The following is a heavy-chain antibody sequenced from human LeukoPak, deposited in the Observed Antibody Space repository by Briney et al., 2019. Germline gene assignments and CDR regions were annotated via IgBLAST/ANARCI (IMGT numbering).Heavy chain of an antibody. Sequence: GESLKISCKGSGNSSTSYWIGWVRQMPGKGLEWMGIIYPGDSDTRYSPSFQGQVTISADKSISTAYLQWSSLKASDTAMYYCARHGSSGLNAFDIWGQGTMVTVSS. CDR1: GNSSTSYW. V-gene: IGHV5-51*01. J-gene: IGHJ3*02. D-gene: IGHD1-26*01. CDR3: ARHGSSGLNAFDI. CDR2: IYPGDSDT.